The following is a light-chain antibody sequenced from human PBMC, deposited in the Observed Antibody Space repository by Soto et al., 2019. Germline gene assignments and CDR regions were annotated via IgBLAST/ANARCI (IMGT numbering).Light chain of an antibody. CDR1: SSDIGGKC. CDR2: DDN. Sequence: QSVLTQPPSVSAAPIHKVTISCSGKSSDIGGKCVSWYQELPGAPTKLIIPDDNKGPSGIPDRFSGYKSGKSDTLGLTRFQTRDEADYYGGSSDSNMSDYVFGTRTKVTV. V-gene: IGLV1-51*01. J-gene: IGLJ1*01. CDR3: GSSDSNMSDYV.